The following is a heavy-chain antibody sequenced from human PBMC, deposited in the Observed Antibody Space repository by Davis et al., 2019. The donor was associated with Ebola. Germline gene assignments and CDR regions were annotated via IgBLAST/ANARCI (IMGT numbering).Heavy chain of an antibody. D-gene: IGHD3-16*01. J-gene: IGHJ6*02. Sequence: PGGSLRLSCAASGFTISPSYMSWVRQAPGKGLEWVSAISGSGGSTYYADSAKGRFTISRDNAKNSLYLQMNSLRAEDTAVYYCARDRPLDFFFGDYYGMDVWGQGTTVTVSS. CDR2: ISGSGGST. V-gene: IGHV3-11*04. CDR1: GFTISPSY. CDR3: ARDRPLDFFFGDYYGMDV.